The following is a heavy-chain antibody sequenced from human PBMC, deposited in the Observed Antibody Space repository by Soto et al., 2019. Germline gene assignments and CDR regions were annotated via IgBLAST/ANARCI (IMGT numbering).Heavy chain of an antibody. V-gene: IGHV3-23*01. J-gene: IGHJ3*02. Sequence: GGSLRLSCAASGFTFSSYAMSWVRQAPGKGLEWVSVISGSGGSTYYADSVKGRFTISRDNSKNTLSLQMNSLRAEDTAVYYCARTNREPDAFDIWGQGTMVTVSS. CDR3: ARTNREPDAFDI. D-gene: IGHD1-7*01. CDR1: GFTFSSYA. CDR2: ISGSGGST.